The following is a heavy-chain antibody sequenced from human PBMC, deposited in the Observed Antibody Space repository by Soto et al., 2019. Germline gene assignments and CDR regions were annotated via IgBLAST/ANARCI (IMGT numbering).Heavy chain of an antibody. CDR1: GYTFTGYS. CDR2: INPNSGGT. J-gene: IGHJ6*02. CDR3: ARDRFEAVAGFYYYYGMDV. V-gene: IGHV1-2*04. Sequence: ASVKVSCKASGYTFTGYSMHWVRQAPGQGLEWMGWINPNSGGTNYAQKFQGWVTMTRDTSISTAYMELSRLRSDDTAVYYCARDRFEAVAGFYYYYGMDVWGQGTTVTVSS. D-gene: IGHD6-19*01.